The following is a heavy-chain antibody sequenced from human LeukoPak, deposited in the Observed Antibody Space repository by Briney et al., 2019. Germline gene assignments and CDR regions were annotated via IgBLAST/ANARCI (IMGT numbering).Heavy chain of an antibody. J-gene: IGHJ4*02. Sequence: GGSLRLSCTGSGFTFGDYAMSWFRQAPGKGLEWVGFIRSKTYGGTTEYAASVQGRFTISRDDSKSIAYLQMNSLKTEDTAVYYCTRDRRSPSGGEDYFDYWGQGTLVTVSS. CDR3: TRDRRSPSGGEDYFDY. CDR1: GFTFGDYA. CDR2: IRSKTYGGTT. V-gene: IGHV3-49*03. D-gene: IGHD2-15*01.